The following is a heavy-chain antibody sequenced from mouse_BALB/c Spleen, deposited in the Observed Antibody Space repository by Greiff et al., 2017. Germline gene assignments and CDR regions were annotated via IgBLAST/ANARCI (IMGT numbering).Heavy chain of an antibody. D-gene: IGHD1-1*02. CDR1: GYSITSDYA. CDR2: ISYSGST. J-gene: IGHJ4*01. CDR3: ARGGNYGGDYAMDY. Sequence: VQLQQSGPGLVKPSQSLSLTCTVTGYSITSDYAWNWIRQFPGNKLEWMGYISYSGSTSYNPSLKSRISITRDTSKNQFFLQLNSVTTEDTATYYCARGGNYGGDYAMDYWGQGTSVTVSS. V-gene: IGHV3-2*02.